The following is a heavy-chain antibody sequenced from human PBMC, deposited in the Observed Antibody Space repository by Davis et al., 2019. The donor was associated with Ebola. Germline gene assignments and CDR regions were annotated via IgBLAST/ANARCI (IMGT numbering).Heavy chain of an antibody. CDR1: GFTFSNYA. V-gene: IGHV3-23*01. D-gene: IGHD2-8*01. J-gene: IGHJ4*02. CDR3: AEGGTNNFLGAN. CDR2: ISASGADI. Sequence: GESLKISCAASGFTFSNYAMSWVRQAPGEGLEWVSGISASGADIKYADSVKGRFSLSRDNSKNTLYLQMDSLRAEDTAVFYCAEGGTNNFLGANWGQGTLVTVSS.